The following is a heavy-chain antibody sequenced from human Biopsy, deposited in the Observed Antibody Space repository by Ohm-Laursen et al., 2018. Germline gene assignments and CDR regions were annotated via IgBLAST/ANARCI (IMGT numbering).Heavy chain of an antibody. CDR1: GGSFTGHY. D-gene: IGHD4-23*01. CDR2: ISHTGYT. V-gene: IGHV4-59*11. J-gene: IGHJ1*01. Sequence: SETLSLTCFVSGGSFTGHYWTWIRQPPGKGLVWIGHISHTGYTSYKSSLKSRVTISLDTSRKHFSLRLTSLAAADTAVYYCARGSNEYGGLYFPHWGQGTLVTVSS. CDR3: ARGSNEYGGLYFPH.